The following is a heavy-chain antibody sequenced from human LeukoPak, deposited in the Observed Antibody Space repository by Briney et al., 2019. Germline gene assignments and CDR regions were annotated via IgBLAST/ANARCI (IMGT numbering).Heavy chain of an antibody. CDR1: GYTFTGYY. V-gene: IGHV1-2*06. CDR3: ARVFSKGIAVAGTQRGLGY. J-gene: IGHJ4*02. CDR2: INPNSGGT. D-gene: IGHD6-19*01. Sequence: ASVKVSCKASGYTFTGYYMHWVRQAPGQGLEWMGRINPNSGGTNYAQKFQGRVTVTRDTSISTAYMELSRLRSDDTAVYYCARVFSKGIAVAGTQRGLGYWGQGTLVTVSS.